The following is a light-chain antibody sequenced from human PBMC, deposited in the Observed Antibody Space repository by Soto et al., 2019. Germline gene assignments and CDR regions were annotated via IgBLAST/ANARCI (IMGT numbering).Light chain of an antibody. J-gene: IGLJ2*01. CDR2: EVS. V-gene: IGLV2-14*01. CDR1: SSDVGGYNY. Sequence: QSALTQPASVSGSPGQSITISCTGTSSDVGGYNYVSWYQQHPGKAPKLMIYEVSKRPSGVSNRLSGSKSGNTASLTISGLQAEDEADYYCSSYTSSSHVVFGGGTKLTVL. CDR3: SSYTSSSHVV.